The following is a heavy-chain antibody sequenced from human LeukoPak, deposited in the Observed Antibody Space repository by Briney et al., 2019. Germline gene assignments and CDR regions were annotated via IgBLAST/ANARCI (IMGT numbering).Heavy chain of an antibody. J-gene: IGHJ4*02. V-gene: IGHV3-23*01. CDR2: ISGSGDNT. CDR1: GFTFSSYG. D-gene: IGHD3-10*01. CDR3: ARGGYYGSGTYYSPASPH. Sequence: GGSLRLSCATSGFTFSSYGMTWVRQAPGKGLEWVSSISGSGDNTYYADSVKGRFTFSRDNSKDTLYLQMNSLRAEDTAVYYCARGGYYGSGTYYSPASPHWGQGTLVTVSS.